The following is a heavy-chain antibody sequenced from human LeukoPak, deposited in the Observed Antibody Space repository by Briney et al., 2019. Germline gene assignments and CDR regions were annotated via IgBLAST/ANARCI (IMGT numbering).Heavy chain of an antibody. CDR3: ARAGNPYTGYSSSWYYYYYMDV. CDR2: IYTSGST. V-gene: IGHV4-4*07. Sequence: PSETLSLTCTVSGGSISSYYWSWIRQPAGKGLEWIGRIYTSGSTNYNPSLKSRVTMSVDTSKNQFSRKLSSVTAADTAVYYCARAGNPYTGYSSSWYYYYYMDVWGKGTTVTVSS. CDR1: GGSISSYY. D-gene: IGHD6-13*01. J-gene: IGHJ6*03.